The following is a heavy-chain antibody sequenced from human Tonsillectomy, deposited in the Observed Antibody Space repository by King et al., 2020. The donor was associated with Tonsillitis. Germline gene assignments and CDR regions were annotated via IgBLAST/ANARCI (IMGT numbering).Heavy chain of an antibody. CDR1: GLTFSSSW. CDR3: ARDYSPTDGIIWYDAFVI. V-gene: IGHV3-7*01. Sequence: VQLVESGGGLVQPGGSLRLSCAASGLTFSSSWMTWVRQPPGKGLEWVANIDRHGTKINYVDSVRGRFTIHRDNGKNSLYLQMTSLSAEDTAVYYCARDYSPTDGIIWYDAFVIGASGQWSPSLQ. D-gene: IGHD1-26*01. J-gene: IGHJ3*02. CDR2: IDRHGTKI.